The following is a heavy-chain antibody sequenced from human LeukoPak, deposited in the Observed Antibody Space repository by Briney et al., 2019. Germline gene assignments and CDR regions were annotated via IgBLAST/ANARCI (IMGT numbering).Heavy chain of an antibody. V-gene: IGHV4-59*08. Sequence: SETLSLTCTVSGGSISSYYWSWIRQPPGKGLEWIGYIYYSGSTNYNPSLKSRVTISVDTSKNQFSLKLSSVTAADTAVYYCARQPMYCGGDCYPVGFDYWGQGTLVTVSS. CDR2: IYYSGST. CDR3: ARQPMYCGGDCYPVGFDY. J-gene: IGHJ4*02. D-gene: IGHD2-21*02. CDR1: GGSISSYY.